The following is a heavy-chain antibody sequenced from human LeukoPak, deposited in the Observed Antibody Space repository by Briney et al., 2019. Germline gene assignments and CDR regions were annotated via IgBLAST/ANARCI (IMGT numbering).Heavy chain of an antibody. CDR1: GGSISSSSYY. CDR3: ARQMEAAARSYYFDY. D-gene: IGHD6-13*01. V-gene: IGHV4-39*01. CDR2: IYYSGST. J-gene: IGHJ4*02. Sequence: SETLSLTCTVSGGSISSSSYYWGWIRQPPGKGLEWIGSIYYSGSTYYNPSLKSRVTISVDTSKNQFSLKLSSVTAADTAVYYCARQMEAAARSYYFDYWAQGTLVTVSS.